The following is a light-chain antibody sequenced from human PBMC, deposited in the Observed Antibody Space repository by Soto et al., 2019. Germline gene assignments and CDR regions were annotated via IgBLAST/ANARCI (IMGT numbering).Light chain of an antibody. CDR1: QDVGSG. CDR3: QQRHSWPIT. CDR2: DAS. V-gene: IGKV3D-11*01. J-gene: IGKJ5*01. Sequence: DIVLTQSPATLSLSAGDTATLSCGASQDVGSGLAWYQQRPGQPPRLLIADASNRATGIPARFSGRGSATVFTNTISTQEPEVCAIYFCQQRHSWPITFGQGTRLEIK.